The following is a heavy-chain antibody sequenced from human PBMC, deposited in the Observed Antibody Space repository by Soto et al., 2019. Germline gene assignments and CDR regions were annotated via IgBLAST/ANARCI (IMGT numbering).Heavy chain of an antibody. CDR3: ARGDYYDSSGYYSDY. J-gene: IGHJ4*02. D-gene: IGHD3-22*01. CDR1: GYSFTSYW. Sequence: GESLKISCKGSGYSFTSYWISWVRQMPGKGLELMGRIDLRDSHTNYSPSFQGRVTISADKSISTAYLQWSSLKASDTAMYFCARGDYYDSSGYYSDYWRQGTLVTVSS. CDR2: IDLRDSHT. V-gene: IGHV5-10-1*01.